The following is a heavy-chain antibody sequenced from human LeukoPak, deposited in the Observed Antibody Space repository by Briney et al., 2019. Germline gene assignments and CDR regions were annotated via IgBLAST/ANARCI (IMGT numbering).Heavy chain of an antibody. CDR3: VRGPDYGDRLDYFDY. CDR1: GFTFRRHW. J-gene: IGHJ4*02. D-gene: IGHD4-17*01. CDR2: IKQDGTG. Sequence: GGSLRLSCAASGFTFRRHWMSWVRQAPGKGPEWVAHIKQDGTGYYVDSVKGRFIISRDNAKNSLYLQMNSLRAEDTAVYSCVRGPDYGDRLDYFDYWGQGTLVTVSS. V-gene: IGHV3-7*01.